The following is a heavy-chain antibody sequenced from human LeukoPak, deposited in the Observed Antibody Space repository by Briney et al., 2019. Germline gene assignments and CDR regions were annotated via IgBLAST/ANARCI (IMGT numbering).Heavy chain of an antibody. Sequence: GRSLRLSCAASGFTFSYYAMSWVRQAPGKGLEWVGRIKSKTDGGTTDYAAPVKGRFTISRDDSKNTLYLQMNSLKTEDTAVYYCTTDPPYYDFFRPRLYYFDYWGQGTLVTVSS. CDR2: IKSKTDGGTT. V-gene: IGHV3-15*01. J-gene: IGHJ4*02. CDR1: GFTFSYYA. D-gene: IGHD3-3*01. CDR3: TTDPPYYDFFRPRLYYFDY.